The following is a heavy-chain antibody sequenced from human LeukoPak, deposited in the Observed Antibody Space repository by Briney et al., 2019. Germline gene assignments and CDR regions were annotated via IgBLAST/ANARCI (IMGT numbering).Heavy chain of an antibody. Sequence: SETLSLTCAVYGGSFSGYYWSWIRQPPGKGLEWIGEVNHSGSTNYNPSLKSRVTISVDTSKNQFSLKLSSVTAADTAVYYCARGRGRDGYNSWGQGTLVTVSS. CDR1: GGSFSGYY. J-gene: IGHJ4*02. D-gene: IGHD5-24*01. CDR3: ARGRGRDGYNS. CDR2: VNHSGST. V-gene: IGHV4-34*01.